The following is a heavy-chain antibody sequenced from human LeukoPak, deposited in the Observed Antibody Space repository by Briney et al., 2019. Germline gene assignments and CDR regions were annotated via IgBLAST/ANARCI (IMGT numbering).Heavy chain of an antibody. D-gene: IGHD2-8*01. CDR2: INHSGST. CDR1: GGSFSGYY. CDR3: ARARNEYYFDY. V-gene: IGHV4-34*01. Sequence: SETLSLTCAVYGGSFSGYYWSWIRQPPGKGLEWIGEINHSGSTNYNPSLKSRVTISVDTSKNQFSLKLSSVTAADTAVYYCARARNEYYFDYWGQGTLVTVSS. J-gene: IGHJ4*02.